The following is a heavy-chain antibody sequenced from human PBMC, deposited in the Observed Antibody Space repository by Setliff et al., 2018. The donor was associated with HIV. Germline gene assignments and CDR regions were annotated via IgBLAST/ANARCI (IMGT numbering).Heavy chain of an antibody. CDR2: IDQSGST. V-gene: IGHV4-34*01. CDR3: ARGLGGYCSSVSCYEADH. CDR1: GGSFSGYS. J-gene: IGHJ5*02. D-gene: IGHD2-2*01. Sequence: ASETLSLTCAVYGGSFSGYSWTWIRQPPGKGLEWIGGIDQSGSTNYNPSLKSRVTTSVDTSKNQFSLRLSSVTAADTAVYYCARGLGGYCSSVSCYEADHWGQGTLVTVSS.